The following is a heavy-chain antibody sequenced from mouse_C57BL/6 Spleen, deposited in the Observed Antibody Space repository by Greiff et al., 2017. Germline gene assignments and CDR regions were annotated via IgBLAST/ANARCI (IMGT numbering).Heavy chain of an antibody. CDR1: GYTFTSYW. J-gene: IGHJ3*01. V-gene: IGHV1-50*01. D-gene: IGHD1-1*01. CDR2: IDPSDSYT. Sequence: QVQLQQSGAELVKPGASVKLSCKASGYTFTSYWMQWVKQRPGQGLEWIGEIDPSDSYTNYNQKFKGKATLTVDTSSSTAYMQLSSLTSEDSAVYYCARGYGSSQAWFAYWGQGTLVTVSA. CDR3: ARGYGSSQAWFAY.